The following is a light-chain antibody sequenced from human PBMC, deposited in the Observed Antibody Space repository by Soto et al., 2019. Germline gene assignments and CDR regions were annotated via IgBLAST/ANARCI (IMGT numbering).Light chain of an antibody. CDR2: GVS. J-gene: IGKJ5*01. Sequence: EIVMTQSPATLSLSLWERATLACRASQSVSSNLAWYQLKPGQAPRLLIYGVSTRDTGVPDRFSGSASGTEFTLTISSLQSEDFAVYYCQQYNNWPRTFGQGTRLE. CDR1: QSVSSN. V-gene: IGKV3-15*01. CDR3: QQYNNWPRT.